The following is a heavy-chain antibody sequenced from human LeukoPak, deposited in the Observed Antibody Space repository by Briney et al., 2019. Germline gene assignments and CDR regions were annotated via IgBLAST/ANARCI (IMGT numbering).Heavy chain of an antibody. CDR3: ARRGSGWYFEY. D-gene: IGHD6-19*01. J-gene: IGHJ4*02. CDR1: GGSFSGYY. CDR2: INHSGST. Sequence: SESLSLTCAVYGGSFSGYYWSWIRQPPGKGLEWIGEINHSGSTNYNPSLKSRVTISVDTSKNQFSLNLSSVTAADTAVYFCARRGSGWYFEYWGQGTLVTVSS. V-gene: IGHV4-34*01.